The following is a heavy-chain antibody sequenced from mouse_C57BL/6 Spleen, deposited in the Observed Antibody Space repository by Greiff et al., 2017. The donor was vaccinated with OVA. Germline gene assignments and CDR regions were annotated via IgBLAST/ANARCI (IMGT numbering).Heavy chain of an antibody. CDR1: GFTFSDYY. D-gene: IGHD2-10*02. Sequence: EVHLVESEGGLVQPGSSMKLSCTASGFTFSDYYMAWVRQVPEKGLEWVANINYDGSSTYYLDSLKSRFIISRDNAKNILYLQMSSLKSEDTATYYCARDRSPSYWYFDVWGTGTTVTVSS. V-gene: IGHV5-16*01. J-gene: IGHJ1*03. CDR2: INYDGSST. CDR3: ARDRSPSYWYFDV.